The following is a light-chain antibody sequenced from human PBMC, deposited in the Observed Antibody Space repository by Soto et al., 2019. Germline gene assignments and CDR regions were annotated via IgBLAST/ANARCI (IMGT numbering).Light chain of an antibody. CDR3: QQYNSFPGT. J-gene: IGKJ1*01. V-gene: IGKV1-5*03. CDR1: QTIGTW. Sequence: DIQMTQSPSTLSASVGDRVTITCRASQTIGTWLAWYQQKPGKAPKLLISRTSTLESGVPSRFSGSGSGTEFTLTISSLQPDDFATYHCQQYNSFPGTFGQGTKAE. CDR2: RTS.